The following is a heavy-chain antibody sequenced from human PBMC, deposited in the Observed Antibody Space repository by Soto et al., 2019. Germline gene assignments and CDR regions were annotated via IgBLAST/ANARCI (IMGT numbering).Heavy chain of an antibody. CDR2: ISGSGGIT. CDR1: GLSLSTYA. D-gene: IGHD1-26*01. Sequence: GGSLRLSCAASGLSLSTYAMSWVRQAPGKGLEWVSGISGSGGITNYADSVKGRFTISRDNSKNTLYLQMNSLRAEDTAVYYCAKANHYYYFDYWGQGTLVTVSS. CDR3: AKANHYYYFDY. J-gene: IGHJ4*02. V-gene: IGHV3-23*01.